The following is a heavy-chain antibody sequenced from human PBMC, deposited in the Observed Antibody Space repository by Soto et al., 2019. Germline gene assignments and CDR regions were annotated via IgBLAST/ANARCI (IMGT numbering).Heavy chain of an antibody. CDR2: IGRSGSTI. V-gene: IGHV3-48*03. D-gene: IGHD3-22*01. CDR1: TFTLETYG. Sequence: LRLSCTASTFTLETYGMNWVRQAPGKGLEWVSFIGRSGSTIYYGDSVRGPCTVSRDNAKNSLFLQRNSLRVEDTAVYYCATVDYESLGSWGQGTLVTVSS. J-gene: IGHJ4*02. CDR3: ATVDYESLGS.